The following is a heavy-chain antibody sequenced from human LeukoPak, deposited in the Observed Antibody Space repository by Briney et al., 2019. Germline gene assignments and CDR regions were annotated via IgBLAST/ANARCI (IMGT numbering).Heavy chain of an antibody. CDR3: ARRTTVVTKSFDY. CDR1: GGSISSYY. J-gene: IGHJ4*02. D-gene: IGHD4-23*01. CDR2: IYHSGST. Sequence: SETLSLTCTVSGGSISSYYWSWIRQPPAKGLEWIGSIYHSGSTYYNPSLKSRVTISVDTSKNQFSLKLSSVTAADTAVYYCARRTTVVTKSFDYWGQGTLVTVSS. V-gene: IGHV4-59*08.